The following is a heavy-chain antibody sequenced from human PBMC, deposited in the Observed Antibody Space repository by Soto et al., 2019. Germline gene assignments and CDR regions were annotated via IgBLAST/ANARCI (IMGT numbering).Heavy chain of an antibody. Sequence: SETLSLTCGVSGFPVSYGYYWGWIRQPPGKGLEWLGSIYQSGKTYYNPSLKSRLTLSMDTSRNEFSLRLRSVTAADTAVYFCARLYCSSVSCYSDYWGPGVLVTVSS. CDR1: GFPVSYGYY. V-gene: IGHV4-38-2*01. CDR2: IYQSGKT. J-gene: IGHJ4*02. D-gene: IGHD2-2*01. CDR3: ARLYCSSVSCYSDY.